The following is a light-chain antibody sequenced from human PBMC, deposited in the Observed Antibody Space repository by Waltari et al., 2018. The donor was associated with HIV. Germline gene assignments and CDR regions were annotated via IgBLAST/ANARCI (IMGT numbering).Light chain of an antibody. CDR1: QDIRHY. J-gene: IGKJ4*01. V-gene: IGKV1-33*01. CDR3: QQFADLPLT. CDR2: DAS. Sequence: SQDIRHYLNWYQKKPGKAPKLLIFDASKLHTGVPSRFSGSGSGTDLTFTITSLQPEDIGTYYCQQFADLPLTFGGGTRWRSN.